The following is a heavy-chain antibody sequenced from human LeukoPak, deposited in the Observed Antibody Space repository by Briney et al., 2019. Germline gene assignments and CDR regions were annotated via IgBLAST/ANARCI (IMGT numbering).Heavy chain of an antibody. CDR3: ATDGYNSGGHDY. D-gene: IGHD5-24*01. Sequence: SETLSLTCAVYGGSFSGYYWSWIRQPPGKGLEWIGEINHSGSTNYNPSLKSRVTISVDTSKNQFSLKLSSVTAADTGVYYCATDGYNSGGHDYWGQGTLVTVSS. CDR1: GGSFSGYY. J-gene: IGHJ4*02. CDR2: INHSGST. V-gene: IGHV4-34*01.